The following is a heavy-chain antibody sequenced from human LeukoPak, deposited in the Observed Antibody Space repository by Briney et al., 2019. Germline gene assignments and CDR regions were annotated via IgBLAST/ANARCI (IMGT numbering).Heavy chain of an antibody. CDR1: GGSISSGGYY. CDR2: IYYSGST. D-gene: IGHD1-1*01. V-gene: IGHV4-31*03. Sequence: PSETLSLTCTVSGGSISSGGYYWSWIRQHPGTGLEWIGYIYYSGSTYYNPSLKSRVTISVDTSKNQFSLKLSSVTAADTAVYYCARVATTGYFDYWGQGTLVTVSS. J-gene: IGHJ4*02. CDR3: ARVATTGYFDY.